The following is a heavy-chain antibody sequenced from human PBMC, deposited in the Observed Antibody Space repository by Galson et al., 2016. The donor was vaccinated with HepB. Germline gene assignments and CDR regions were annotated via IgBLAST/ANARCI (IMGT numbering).Heavy chain of an antibody. V-gene: IGHV3-53*01. CDR2: IYSGGST. Sequence: SLRLSCAASGFSFSYYPMHWVRQAPDKGLEWVSVIYSGGSTYYADSVKGRFTISRDNSKNTLYLQMNSLRAEDTAVYYCATTKTGYSSSFSTPPMGYYYYGMDVWGQGTTVTVSS. D-gene: IGHD6-13*01. CDR3: ATTKTGYSSSFSTPPMGYYYYGMDV. CDR1: GFSFSYYP. J-gene: IGHJ6*02.